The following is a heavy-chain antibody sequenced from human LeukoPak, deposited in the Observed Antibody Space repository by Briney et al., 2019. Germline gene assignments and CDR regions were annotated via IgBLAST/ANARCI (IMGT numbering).Heavy chain of an antibody. CDR3: AKGVDASGDHTPGIEFDY. J-gene: IGHJ4*02. CDR1: GFTFSSYA. CDR2: ISGSGGRT. D-gene: IGHD2-15*01. Sequence: GGSLRLSCAAPGFTFSSYAMSWVRQAPGKGLEWVPAISGSGGRTFFADSVKGRFTISRHNSKRTLYLQMNSLRAEDTAVYFCAKGVDASGDHTPGIEFDYWGQGTLVTVSS. V-gene: IGHV3-23*01.